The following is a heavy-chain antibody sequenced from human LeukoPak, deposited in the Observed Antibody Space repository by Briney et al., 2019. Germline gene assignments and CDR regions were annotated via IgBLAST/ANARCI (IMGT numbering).Heavy chain of an antibody. CDR3: ARHSYCGGDCYWQSFEFDY. J-gene: IGHJ4*02. Sequence: SETLSLTCTVSGGSISSSSYYWGWIRQPPGKGLEWIGSIYFSGSAYYNPSLKSRVTISVDTSKNQFSLKLSSVTAADTAVYYCARHSYCGGDCYWQSFEFDYWGQGTLVTVSS. CDR2: IYFSGSA. V-gene: IGHV4-39*01. CDR1: GGSISSSSYY. D-gene: IGHD2-21*02.